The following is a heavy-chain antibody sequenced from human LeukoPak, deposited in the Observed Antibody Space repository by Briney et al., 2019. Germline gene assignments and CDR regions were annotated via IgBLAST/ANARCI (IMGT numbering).Heavy chain of an antibody. J-gene: IGHJ4*02. D-gene: IGHD6-13*01. CDR2: IYVTGN. CDR3: ARARESMTTAGSYFDF. V-gene: IGHV4-4*09. Sequence: SETLSLTCTVSGGSIGTYYWSWVRQSPGKGLEWIGYIYVTGNRYNPYLQSRVTISVDTSRNQFFLKMSSVTAADTAVYYCARARESMTTAGSYFDFWGQGTLVTVSS. CDR1: GGSIGTYY.